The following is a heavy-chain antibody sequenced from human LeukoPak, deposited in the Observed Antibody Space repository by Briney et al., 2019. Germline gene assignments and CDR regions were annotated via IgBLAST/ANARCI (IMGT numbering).Heavy chain of an antibody. Sequence: SETLSLTRAVSGGSISNSNWWSWVRQPPGKGLEWIGEIYHSGNTSYKPSLKSRVTMSVDKSKSQFSLKLSSVTAADTAVYYCACYYDSSGYRFDYWGQGTLVTVSS. CDR2: IYHSGNT. CDR3: ACYYDSSGYRFDY. CDR1: GGSISNSNW. J-gene: IGHJ4*02. V-gene: IGHV4-4*02. D-gene: IGHD3-22*01.